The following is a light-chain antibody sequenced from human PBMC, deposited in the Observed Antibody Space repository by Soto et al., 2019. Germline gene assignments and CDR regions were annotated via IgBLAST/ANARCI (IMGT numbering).Light chain of an antibody. J-gene: IGLJ2*01. CDR2: EVT. Sequence: QSALTQPASVSGSPGQSITISCTGTTNDIGGYKYVSWYQQHPGKAPKLIIFEVTKRPSWVPDRFSGSKSGNTASLTISELQAEDEADYYCSSYAGNNNLVFGGGTKLTVL. CDR1: TNDIGGYKY. V-gene: IGLV2-8*01. CDR3: SSYAGNNNLV.